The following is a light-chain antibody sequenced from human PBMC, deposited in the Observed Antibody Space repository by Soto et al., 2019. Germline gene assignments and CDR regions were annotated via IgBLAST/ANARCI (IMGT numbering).Light chain of an antibody. J-gene: IGKJ1*01. Sequence: DLQTTYFSSSLAASLGDRVTVTCRASQRISNYLNWYQQKPGKAPKLLIYAASTLQSGVPSRFSGSGSGTAFTITISSLQPEDFATYYCQQSYSTPRTFGQGTKVDIK. CDR2: AAS. CDR1: QRISNY. V-gene: IGKV1-39*01. CDR3: QQSYSTPRT.